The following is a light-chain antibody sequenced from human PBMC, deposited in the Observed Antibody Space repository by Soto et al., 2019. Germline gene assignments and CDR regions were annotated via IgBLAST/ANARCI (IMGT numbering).Light chain of an antibody. Sequence: EIFMTQSPATLSVAQGEIATLSCRASQSVSSNLAWYQQKPGQAPRLLIYGASTRATGIPARFSGSASGTEFTLTISSLQSEDFAVYYCQQYNNWVTFGQGTRLEIK. J-gene: IGKJ5*01. V-gene: IGKV3-15*01. CDR1: QSVSSN. CDR2: GAS. CDR3: QQYNNWVT.